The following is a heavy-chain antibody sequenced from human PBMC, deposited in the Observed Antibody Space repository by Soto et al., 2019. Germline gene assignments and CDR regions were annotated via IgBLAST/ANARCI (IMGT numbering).Heavy chain of an antibody. D-gene: IGHD3-22*01. J-gene: IGHJ6*02. CDR1: GGTFSSYA. CDR2: IIPIFGTA. V-gene: IGHV1-69*13. Sequence: ASVKVSCKAPGGTFSSYAISWVRQAPGQGLEWMGGIIPIFGTANYAQKFQGRVTITADESTSTAYMELSSLRSEDTAVYYCARSRYYYDSSGYSADEHYYGMDVWGQGTTVTVSS. CDR3: ARSRYYYDSSGYSADEHYYGMDV.